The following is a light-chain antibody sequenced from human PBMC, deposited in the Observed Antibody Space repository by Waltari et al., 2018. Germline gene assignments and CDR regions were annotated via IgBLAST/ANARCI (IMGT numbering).Light chain of an antibody. J-gene: IGKJ1*01. CDR1: QVIGTY. Sequence: DIQMTQSPSSLSASVGDTVTITCRTSQVIGTYLNWFQQKPGKAPKLLIYVASSLESGVPSRFSGGGSGTEFTLTICSLQPEDFATYFCLQHNTYPWTFGQGTKVEI. CDR3: LQHNTYPWT. CDR2: VAS. V-gene: IGKV1-17*01.